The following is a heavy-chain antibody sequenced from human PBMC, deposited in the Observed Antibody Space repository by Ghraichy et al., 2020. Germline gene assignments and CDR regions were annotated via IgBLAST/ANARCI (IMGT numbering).Heavy chain of an antibody. V-gene: IGHV3-30*18. Sequence: GGSLRLSCAASGFTFSSYGMHWVRQAPGKGLEWVAVISYDGSNKYYADSVKGRFTISRDNSKNTLYLQMNSLRAEDTAVYYCAKRILWFGELSPGNDYWGHGTLVTVSS. J-gene: IGHJ4*01. D-gene: IGHD3-10*01. CDR2: ISYDGSNK. CDR3: AKRILWFGELSPGNDY. CDR1: GFTFSSYG.